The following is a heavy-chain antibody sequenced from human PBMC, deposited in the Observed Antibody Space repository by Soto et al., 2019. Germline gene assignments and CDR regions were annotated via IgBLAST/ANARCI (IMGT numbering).Heavy chain of an antibody. CDR1: GFSLSTSGVG. J-gene: IGHJ6*02. CDR3: AYLPCSGGSCYWFSFSGMDV. V-gene: IGHV2-5*02. D-gene: IGHD2-15*01. CDR2: IYWDADK. Sequence: QITLKESGPPLVKPTQTLTLTCTFSGFSLSTSGVGVAWIRQPPGEALEWLALIYWDADKRYRPSLESRLTITKDTSKNPVVLTMTNMDSVDTATYYCAYLPCSGGSCYWFSFSGMDVWGQGTTVTVSS.